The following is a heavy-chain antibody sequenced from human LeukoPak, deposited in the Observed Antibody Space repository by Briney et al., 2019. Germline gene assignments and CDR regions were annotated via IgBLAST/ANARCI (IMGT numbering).Heavy chain of an antibody. V-gene: IGHV3-48*04. Sequence: PGGSLRLSCAASGFTFSSYSMNWVRQAPGKGLEWVSYISSSGSTKYSADSVKGRFTISRDNTKKSLYLQMNSLRAEDTAVYYCARVWPPTVTTSYTFDIWGQGTMVTVSS. D-gene: IGHD4-17*01. J-gene: IGHJ3*02. CDR1: GFTFSSYS. CDR3: ARVWPPTVTTSYTFDI. CDR2: ISSSGSTK.